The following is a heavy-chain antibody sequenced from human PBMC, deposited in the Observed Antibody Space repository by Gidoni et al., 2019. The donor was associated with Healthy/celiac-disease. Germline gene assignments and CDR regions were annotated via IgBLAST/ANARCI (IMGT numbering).Heavy chain of an antibody. J-gene: IGHJ4*02. V-gene: IGHV3-23*04. CDR1: RFTFSSYA. D-gene: IGHD5-12*01. CDR2: ISVIGGST. CDR3: ANRGGYGHSFDY. Sequence: GQLVEAGGGLVQAGRSVRLSCRASRFTFSSYAMSWARQAPGKGLAWVSGISVIGGSTYYANSVKGRFTISGDNSKNTLYMQMNSLRSEDTAVYYCANRGGYGHSFDYWGQGTLVTVSS.